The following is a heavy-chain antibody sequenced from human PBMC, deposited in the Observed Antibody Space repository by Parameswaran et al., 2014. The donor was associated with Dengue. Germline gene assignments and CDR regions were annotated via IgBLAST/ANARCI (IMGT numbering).Heavy chain of an antibody. V-gene: IGHV4-59*01. J-gene: IGHJ6*02. CDR2: IYYSGST. Sequence: WIRQPPGKGLEWIGYIYYSGSTNYNPSLKSRVTISVDTSRNQFSLKLNLVTAADTAVYYCARNIAALSALDVWGQGTTVTVSS. CDR3: ARNIAALSALDV. D-gene: IGHD6-6*01.